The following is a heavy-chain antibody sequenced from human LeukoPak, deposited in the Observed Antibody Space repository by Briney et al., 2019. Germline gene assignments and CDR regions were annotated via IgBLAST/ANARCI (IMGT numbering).Heavy chain of an antibody. J-gene: IGHJ5*02. CDR3: ARVGIAAAGTKRFDP. CDR2: INPNSGGT. CDR1: GYTFTGYY. D-gene: IGHD6-13*01. Sequence: ASVKVSCKASGYTFTGYYMHWVRQAPGQGLEWMGWINPNSGGTNYAQEFQGRVTMTRDTSISTAYMELSRLRSDDTAVYYCARVGIAAAGTKRFDPWGQGTLVTVSS. V-gene: IGHV1-2*02.